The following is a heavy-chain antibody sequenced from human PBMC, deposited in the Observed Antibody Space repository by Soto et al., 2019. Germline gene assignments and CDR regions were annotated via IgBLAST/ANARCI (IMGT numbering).Heavy chain of an antibody. Sequence: QLQLQESGPGLVKPSETLSLTCTVSGGSISSSSYYWGWIRQPPGKGLEWIGSIYYSGSTYYNPSLKRQVTISVDRPKNQLYLKQSSVTAADTAVYYCARHGKRWLRSEDDAFDIWGQGTMVTVSS. V-gene: IGHV4-39*01. CDR1: GGSISSSSYY. D-gene: IGHD5-12*01. CDR2: IYYSGST. CDR3: ARHGKRWLRSEDDAFDI. J-gene: IGHJ3*02.